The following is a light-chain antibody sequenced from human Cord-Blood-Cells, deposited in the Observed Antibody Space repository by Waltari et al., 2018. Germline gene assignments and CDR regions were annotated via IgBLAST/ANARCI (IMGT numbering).Light chain of an antibody. CDR2: EGS. CDR3: CSYAGSSTWV. Sequence: QSALTQPASVSGSHGQSITISCTGTSSDGGSYNLVSWYQQHPGKAPKLMIYEGSKRPSGVSNRFSGSKSGNTASLTISGLQAEDEADYYCCSYAGSSTWVFGGGTKLTVL. CDR1: SSDGGSYNL. V-gene: IGLV2-23*01. J-gene: IGLJ3*02.